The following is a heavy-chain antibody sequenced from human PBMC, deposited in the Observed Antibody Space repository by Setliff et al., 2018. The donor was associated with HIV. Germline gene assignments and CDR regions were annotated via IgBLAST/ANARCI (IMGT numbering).Heavy chain of an antibody. J-gene: IGHJ3*02. D-gene: IGHD3-10*01. CDR1: GGSISSGSYY. Sequence: SETLSLTCTVSGGSISSGSYYWGWIRQPPGKGLEWIGSIYHSGNTYYNPSLKSRVTISVDTSKNQFSLKLSSVIAADTAVYYCARDPWFGELSDAFDIWGQGTMVTVSS. CDR3: ARDPWFGELSDAFDI. CDR2: IYHSGNT. V-gene: IGHV4-39*07.